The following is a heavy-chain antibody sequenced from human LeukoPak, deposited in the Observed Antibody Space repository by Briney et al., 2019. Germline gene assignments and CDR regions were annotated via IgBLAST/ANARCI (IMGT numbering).Heavy chain of an antibody. CDR3: ARLQSTSMGDY. CDR2: INPNSGGT. Sequence: ASVKVSCKASEYTFTGYYMHWVRQAPGQGLEWMGRINPNSGGTNYAQKFQGRVTMTRDTSISTAYMELSRLRSDDTAVYYCARLQSTSMGDYWGQGTLVTVSS. D-gene: IGHD2-2*01. J-gene: IGHJ4*02. V-gene: IGHV1-2*06. CDR1: EYTFTGYY.